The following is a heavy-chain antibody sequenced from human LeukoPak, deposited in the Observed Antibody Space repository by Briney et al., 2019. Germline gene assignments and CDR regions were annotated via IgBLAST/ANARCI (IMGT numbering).Heavy chain of an antibody. CDR1: GYTLNSYG. Sequence: ASVKVSCKASGYTLNSYGISWVRQAPGQGLEWMGWISAYNGNTNYAQKLQGRVTMTRDTSTSTVSMELSSLRSEDTAVYYCARDTMSGSYLPASYWGQGTLVTVSS. D-gene: IGHD1-26*01. V-gene: IGHV1-18*01. CDR2: ISAYNGNT. J-gene: IGHJ4*02. CDR3: ARDTMSGSYLPASY.